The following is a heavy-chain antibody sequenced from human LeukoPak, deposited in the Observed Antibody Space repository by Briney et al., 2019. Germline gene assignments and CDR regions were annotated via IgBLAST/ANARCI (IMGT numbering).Heavy chain of an antibody. V-gene: IGHV4-38-2*02. CDR1: GYSISNGYY. Sequence: PSETLSLTCTVSGYSISNGYYWEWIRPPAGKGVEWIGTFYHGGSTYYKPSLKSRVTISVDTSKNQFSLTLTSVTAAATAVYYCARAMSIVGRLQVIFDYWGQGTLVTVSS. CDR2: FYHGGST. J-gene: IGHJ4*02. D-gene: IGHD3-16*02. CDR3: ARAMSIVGRLQVIFDY.